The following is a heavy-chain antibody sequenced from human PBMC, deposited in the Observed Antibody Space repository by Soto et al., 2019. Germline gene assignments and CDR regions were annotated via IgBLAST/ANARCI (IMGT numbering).Heavy chain of an antibody. CDR3: ARDPGYGGNRIDYSYGMDL. CDR2: ISAYNGNT. Sequence: ASVKVSCKASGYTFTSYGISGVRQAPGQGLEWMGWISAYNGNTNYAQKLQGRVTMTTDTSTSTAYMELRSLRSDDTAVYYWARDPGYGGNRIDYSYGMDLWGQGTPVTVSS. V-gene: IGHV1-18*04. CDR1: GYTFTSYG. J-gene: IGHJ6*02. D-gene: IGHD4-17*01.